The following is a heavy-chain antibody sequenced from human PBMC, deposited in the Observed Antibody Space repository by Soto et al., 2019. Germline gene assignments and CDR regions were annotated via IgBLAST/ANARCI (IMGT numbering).Heavy chain of an antibody. CDR1: GFTFSSYG. Sequence: PGGSLRLSCAASGFTFSSYGMHWVRQAPGKGLEWVAVISYDGSNKYYADSVKGRFTISRDNSKNTLYLQMNSLRAEDTAVYYCANSLDDSKVDYYYDNGMDVWGQGTTVTVSS. CDR3: ANSLDDSKVDYYYDNGMDV. V-gene: IGHV3-30*18. CDR2: ISYDGSNK. J-gene: IGHJ6*02. D-gene: IGHD2-15*01.